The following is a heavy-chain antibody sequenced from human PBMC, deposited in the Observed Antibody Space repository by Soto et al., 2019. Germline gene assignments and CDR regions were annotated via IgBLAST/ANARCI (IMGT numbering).Heavy chain of an antibody. CDR2: IDPSDSQT. Sequence: GECLKSSFKGSGYSFAVYCITWVLQKPGKGLEWMGRIDPSDSQTYYSPSFRGHVTISVTKSITTVFLQWSSLRASDTAMYYCARQIYDSDTGPNFQYYFDSWGQGTPVPVSS. CDR1: GYSFAVYC. D-gene: IGHD3-22*01. J-gene: IGHJ4*02. CDR3: ARQIYDSDTGPNFQYYFDS. V-gene: IGHV5-10-1*01.